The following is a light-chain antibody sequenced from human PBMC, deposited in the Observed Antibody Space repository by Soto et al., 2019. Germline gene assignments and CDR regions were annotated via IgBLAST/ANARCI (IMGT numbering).Light chain of an antibody. J-gene: IGLJ1*01. CDR2: EDT. Sequence: HCVLTQPASVSGSAGRSIPIFCTGTTSFVGSYNFVSWYQQLPGKAPQVLIYEDTKRPSRVSNRFSGSIPGSTASLPISGLLDEDEGVYHRSSYVGSSTYVFGTGTKV. V-gene: IGLV2-23*01. CDR3: SSYVGSSTYV. CDR1: TSFVGSYNF.